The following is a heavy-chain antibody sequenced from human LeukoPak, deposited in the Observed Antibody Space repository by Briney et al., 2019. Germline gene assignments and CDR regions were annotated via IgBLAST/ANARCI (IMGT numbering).Heavy chain of an antibody. CDR3: ARDPRTSTDLRFLEWSPNDYMDV. D-gene: IGHD3-3*01. CDR1: GFTFSTYA. V-gene: IGHV3-64*01. J-gene: IGHJ6*03. CDR2: ISSNGGST. Sequence: GGSLRLSCAASGFTFSTYAMHWVRQAPGKGLEYVSAISSNGGSTYYANSVKGRFTISRDNSKNTLYLQMGSLRTEDMAVYYCARDPRTSTDLRFLEWSPNDYMDVWGKGTTVTVSS.